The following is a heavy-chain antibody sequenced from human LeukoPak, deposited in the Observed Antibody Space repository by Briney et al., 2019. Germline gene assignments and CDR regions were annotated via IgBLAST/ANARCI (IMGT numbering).Heavy chain of an antibody. Sequence: ASVKVSCKASGYTFTGYYMHWVRQAPGQGLEWMGWINPNSGGTNYAQKFQGRVTMTRDTSISTAYMELSRLRSDDTAVYYCARGRRITIFGVVTEYYYDMDVWGQGTTVTVSS. CDR2: INPNSGGT. V-gene: IGHV1-2*02. CDR1: GYTFTGYY. J-gene: IGHJ6*02. CDR3: ARGRRITIFGVVTEYYYDMDV. D-gene: IGHD3-3*01.